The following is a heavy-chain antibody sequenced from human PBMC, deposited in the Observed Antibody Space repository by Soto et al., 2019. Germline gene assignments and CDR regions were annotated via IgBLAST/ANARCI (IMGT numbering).Heavy chain of an antibody. Sequence: GGSLRLSCVASGFTFSDDYMSWVRQAPGKGLEWVSYISSSGGTIYYADSVKGRFTISRDNAKNSLFLQMNSLRADDTAVYYCARASSPRDPWLDYWGQGTLVTVSS. D-gene: IGHD5-18*01. J-gene: IGHJ4*02. CDR3: ARASSPRDPWLDY. CDR2: ISSSGGTI. CDR1: GFTFSDDY. V-gene: IGHV3-11*01.